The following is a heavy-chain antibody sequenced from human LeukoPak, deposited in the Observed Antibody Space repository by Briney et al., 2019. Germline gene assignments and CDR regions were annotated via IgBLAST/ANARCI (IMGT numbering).Heavy chain of an antibody. V-gene: IGHV3-9*01. Sequence: GGSMRLSCAAYGFTFDDYAMHWVRQAPGKGLEWVSGISWYSGSIGYADSVKGRFTISRDNAKNSLYLQMNSLRAEDTALYYCAKERYYGSGSYPFDYWGQGTLVTVSS. J-gene: IGHJ4*02. D-gene: IGHD3-10*01. CDR1: GFTFDDYA. CDR3: AKERYYGSGSYPFDY. CDR2: ISWYSGSI.